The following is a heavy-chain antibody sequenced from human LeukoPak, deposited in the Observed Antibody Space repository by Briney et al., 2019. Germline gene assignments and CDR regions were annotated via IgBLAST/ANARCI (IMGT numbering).Heavy chain of an antibody. J-gene: IGHJ5*02. CDR1: GFTFSSYS. V-gene: IGHV3-21*01. D-gene: IGHD5-18*01. Sequence: GGSLRLSCAASGFTFSSYSMNWVRQAPGKGLEWVSSISSSSSYIYYADSVKGRFTISRDNAKNSLYLQMNSLRAEDTAVYYCARDFSDTDWFDPWGQGTLVTVSS. CDR3: ARDFSDTDWFDP. CDR2: ISSSSSYI.